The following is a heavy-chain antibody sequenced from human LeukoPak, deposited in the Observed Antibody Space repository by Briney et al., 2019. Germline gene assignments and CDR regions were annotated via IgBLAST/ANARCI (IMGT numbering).Heavy chain of an antibody. Sequence: GGSLRLSCAASGFTFSSYSMNWVRQAPGKGLEWVSSISSSSSYIYYADSVKGRFTISRDNAKNSLYLQMNSLRAEDTAVYYCARGQPAMVTGDFDYWGQGTLVTVSS. CDR1: GFTFSSYS. J-gene: IGHJ4*02. V-gene: IGHV3-21*01. D-gene: IGHD5-18*01. CDR2: ISSSSSYI. CDR3: ARGQPAMVTGDFDY.